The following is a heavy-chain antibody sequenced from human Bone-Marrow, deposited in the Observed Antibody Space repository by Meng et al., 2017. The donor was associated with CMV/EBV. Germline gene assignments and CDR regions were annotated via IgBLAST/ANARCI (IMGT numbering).Heavy chain of an antibody. CDR1: GFTFSSYW. CDR2: IKQDGSEK. CDR3: ARGGNSFWSGYFYGMDV. D-gene: IGHD3-3*01. Sequence: GGSLRLSCAASGFTFSSYWMSWVRQAPGKGLEWVANIKQDGSEKYYVDSVKGRFTISRDNAKNSLYLQMNSLRAEDTAVYYCARGGNSFWSGYFYGMDVWGQGNTVNGAS. V-gene: IGHV3-7*01. J-gene: IGHJ6*02.